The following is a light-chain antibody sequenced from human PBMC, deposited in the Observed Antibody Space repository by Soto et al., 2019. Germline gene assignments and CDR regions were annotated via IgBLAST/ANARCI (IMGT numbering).Light chain of an antibody. CDR2: DAS. Sequence: EIVLTQSPATLSLSPGERATLSCRASQSVSSYLAWYQQKPGQAPRLLIYDASNRATGIPARCSGSWSGTDFTLTISSLEPEDFAVYYCQQRSNWRLTFGGGTKVELK. CDR1: QSVSSY. V-gene: IGKV3-11*01. J-gene: IGKJ4*01. CDR3: QQRSNWRLT.